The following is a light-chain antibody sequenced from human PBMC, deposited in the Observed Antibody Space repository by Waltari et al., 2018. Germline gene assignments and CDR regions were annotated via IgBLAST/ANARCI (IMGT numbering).Light chain of an antibody. Sequence: SYVLTQPPAVSVAPGQTAKISCEGNNIGGKRVHWHQQKPGQAPVLVVFDDDERPSGIPPRFSGSNSENTATLTITRVEVGDGADYYCQVWDRSSDQPVFGGGT. V-gene: IGLV3-21*02. CDR2: DDD. CDR1: NIGGKR. CDR3: QVWDRSSDQPV. J-gene: IGLJ3*02.